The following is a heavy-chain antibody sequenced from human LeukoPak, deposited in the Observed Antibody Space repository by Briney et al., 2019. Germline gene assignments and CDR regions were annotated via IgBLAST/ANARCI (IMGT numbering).Heavy chain of an antibody. V-gene: IGHV3-74*01. CDR1: GFTFSNYW. D-gene: IGHD6-13*01. CDR2: INSDVTRT. CDR3: VRGHARGNSTRSFDP. Sequence: GGSLRLSCAASGFTFSNYWMHWVRQAPGKGLVWVSHINSDVTRTSYADSVKGRFTISRDNAKNTLYLQMHSLRAEDTAVYYCVRGHARGNSTRSFDPWGQGTLVTVSS. J-gene: IGHJ5*02.